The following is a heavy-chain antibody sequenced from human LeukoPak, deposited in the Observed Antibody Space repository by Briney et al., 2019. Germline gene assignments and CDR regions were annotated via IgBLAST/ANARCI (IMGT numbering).Heavy chain of an antibody. CDR2: IYSGGST. CDR1: GFTVSSNY. CDR3: ARAYSSSSHFDY. Sequence: PGGSLRLSCAASGFTVSSNYMSWVRQAPGKGLEWVSVIYSGGSTYYADSVKGRFTISRDNSKNTLYLQMNGLRAEDTAVYYCARAYSSSSHFDYWGQGTLVTVSP. D-gene: IGHD6-6*01. J-gene: IGHJ4*02. V-gene: IGHV3-53*01.